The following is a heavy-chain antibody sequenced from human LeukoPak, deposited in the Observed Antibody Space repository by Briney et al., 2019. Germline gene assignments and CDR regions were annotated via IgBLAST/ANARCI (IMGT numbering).Heavy chain of an antibody. CDR2: IDPSDSYT. V-gene: IGHV5-10-1*01. Sequence: GESLKISCKGSGYSFTDYWISWVRQTPGKGLEWMGRIDPSDSYTSYKEAFQGHVAISVDKSISTAYLQWSSLKASDTAMYFCARMTNNYDSGTYQSDAFDIWGQGTMVTVS. CDR3: ARMTNNYDSGTYQSDAFDI. J-gene: IGHJ3*02. CDR1: GYSFTDYW. D-gene: IGHD3-10*01.